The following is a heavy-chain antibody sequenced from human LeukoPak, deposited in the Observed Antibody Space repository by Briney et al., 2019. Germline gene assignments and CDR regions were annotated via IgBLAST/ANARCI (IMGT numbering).Heavy chain of an antibody. CDR1: GYTFTSYG. D-gene: IGHD3-3*01. CDR2: ISAYNGNT. J-gene: IGHJ5*02. V-gene: IGHV1-18*01. Sequence: ASVKVSCKASGYTFTSYGISWVRQAPGQGLEWMGWISAYNGNTNYAQKLQGRVTMTEDTSTDTAYMELSSLRSEDTAVYYCATALHYDFWSGYSWGQGTLVTVSS. CDR3: ATALHYDFWSGYS.